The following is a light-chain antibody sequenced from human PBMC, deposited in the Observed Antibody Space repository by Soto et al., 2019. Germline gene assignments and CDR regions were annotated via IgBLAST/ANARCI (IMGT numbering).Light chain of an antibody. J-gene: IGKJ4*01. CDR3: QQSNEWQLT. CDR1: QSVSSSY. Sequence: EIVVTESPGTLWLSPGERATLSCRAIQSVSSSYLAWYQQKPGQAPRLLTYGASSMATGMPDICNGSGSGPEFTPPISSLPSEDFAVYCSQQSNEWQLTLGGGTKA. V-gene: IGKV3-20*01. CDR2: GAS.